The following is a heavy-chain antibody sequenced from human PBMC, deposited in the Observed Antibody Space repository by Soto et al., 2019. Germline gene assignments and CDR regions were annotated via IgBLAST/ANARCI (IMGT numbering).Heavy chain of an antibody. CDR1: GGTFSSYT. CDR3: ARGGYSYGFDY. V-gene: IGHV1-69*02. Sequence: SVKVSCKASGGTFSSYTIIWVRQAPGQGLEWMGRIIPILGIANYAQKFQGRVTITADKSTSTAYMELSSLRSEDTAVYYCARGGYSYGFDYWGQGTLVTVSS. J-gene: IGHJ4*02. CDR2: IIPILGIA. D-gene: IGHD5-18*01.